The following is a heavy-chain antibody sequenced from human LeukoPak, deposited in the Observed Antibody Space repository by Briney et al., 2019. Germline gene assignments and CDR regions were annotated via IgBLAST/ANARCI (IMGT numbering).Heavy chain of an antibody. CDR1: GYSISSGYY. V-gene: IGHV4-38-2*02. CDR2: FYHGGST. J-gene: IGHJ4*02. Sequence: SETLSLTCTVSGYSISSGYYWGWIRQPPGKGLEWIGTFYHGGSTYYSPSLKSRVTISVDTSKNQFSLNLTSVTAADTAVYYCARDFGNYYDSSGSPIFDYWGQGTLVTVSS. CDR3: ARDFGNYYDSSGSPIFDY. D-gene: IGHD3-22*01.